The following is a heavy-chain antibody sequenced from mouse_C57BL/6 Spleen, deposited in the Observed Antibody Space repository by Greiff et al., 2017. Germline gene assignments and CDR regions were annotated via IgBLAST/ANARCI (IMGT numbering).Heavy chain of an antibody. J-gene: IGHJ2*01. CDR2: INPGSGGT. Sequence: VQRVESGAELVRPGTSVKVSCKASGYAFTNYLIEWVKQRPGQGLEWIGVINPGSGGTNYNEKFKGKATLTADKSSSTAYMQLSSLTSEDSAVYFCARRLANWGYFDYWGQGTTLTVSS. CDR3: ARRLANWGYFDY. D-gene: IGHD4-1*01. CDR1: GYAFTNYL. V-gene: IGHV1-54*01.